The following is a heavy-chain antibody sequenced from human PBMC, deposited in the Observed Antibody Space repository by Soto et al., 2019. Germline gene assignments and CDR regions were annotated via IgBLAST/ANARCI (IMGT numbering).Heavy chain of an antibody. J-gene: IGHJ4*02. CDR1: GFTFSSYA. CDR2: ISGSGGST. Sequence: EVQLLESGGGLVQPGGSLRLSCAASGFTFSSYAMSWVRQAPGKGLEWVSAISGSGGSTYYADSVKGRFTISRDNSKNTLYLQMNSLRAEDTAVYYCAKDRLWRQDDFWSGYSYYFDYWGQGTLVTVSS. V-gene: IGHV3-23*01. D-gene: IGHD3-3*01. CDR3: AKDRLWRQDDFWSGYSYYFDY.